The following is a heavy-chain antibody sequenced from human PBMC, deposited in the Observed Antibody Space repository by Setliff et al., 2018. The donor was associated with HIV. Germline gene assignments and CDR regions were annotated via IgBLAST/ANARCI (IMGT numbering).Heavy chain of an antibody. CDR1: GGSFSGYN. CDR2: INHRGST. Sequence: PSETLSLTCAVYGGSFSGYNWNWIRQPPGKGLEWIGEINHRGSTNYNPSLKSRVTISVDTSKNQFSLKLSSVTAADTAVYYCARGYDYVWGSYRLPYYFDYWGQGTLVTVSS. J-gene: IGHJ4*02. D-gene: IGHD3-16*02. V-gene: IGHV4-34*01. CDR3: ARGYDYVWGSYRLPYYFDY.